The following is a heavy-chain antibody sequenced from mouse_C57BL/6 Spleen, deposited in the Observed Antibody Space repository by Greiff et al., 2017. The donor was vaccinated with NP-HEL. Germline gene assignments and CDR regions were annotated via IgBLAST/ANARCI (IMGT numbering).Heavy chain of an antibody. Sequence: QVQLKQSGAELVKPGASVKISCKASGYAFSSYWMNWVKQRPGKGLEWIGQIYPGDGDTNYNGKFKGKATLTADKSSSTAYMQLSSLTSEDSAVYFCARSGLITTDAMDYWGQGTSVTVSS. CDR3: ARSGLITTDAMDY. CDR1: GYAFSSYW. V-gene: IGHV1-80*01. D-gene: IGHD1-1*01. J-gene: IGHJ4*01. CDR2: IYPGDGDT.